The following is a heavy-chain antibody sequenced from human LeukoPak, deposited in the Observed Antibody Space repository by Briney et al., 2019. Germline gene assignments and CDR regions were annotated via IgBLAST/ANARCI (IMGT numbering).Heavy chain of an antibody. V-gene: IGHV4-39*01. CDR3: ASFPIAARLGYYYYMDV. D-gene: IGHD6-6*01. J-gene: IGHJ6*03. CDR1: GGSISSSSYY. Sequence: SETLSLTCTVSGGSISSSSYYWGWIRQPPGKGLEWIGSIYYSGSTYYNPSLKSRVTISVDTSKNQFSLKLSSVTAADTAVYYCASFPIAARLGYYYYMDVWGKGTTVTVSS. CDR2: IYYSGST.